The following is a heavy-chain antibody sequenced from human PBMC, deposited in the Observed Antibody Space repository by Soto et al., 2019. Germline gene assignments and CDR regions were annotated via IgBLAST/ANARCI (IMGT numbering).Heavy chain of an antibody. Sequence: ASVKVSCKASGYTFTGYYMHWVRQAPGQGLEWMGWINPNSGGTNYAQKFQGWVTMTRDTSISTAYMELSRLRSDDTAVYYCARSSIAARPAYYYYYMDVWGKGTTVTVSS. CDR1: GYTFTGYY. J-gene: IGHJ6*03. CDR3: ARSSIAARPAYYYYYMDV. V-gene: IGHV1-2*04. D-gene: IGHD6-6*01. CDR2: INPNSGGT.